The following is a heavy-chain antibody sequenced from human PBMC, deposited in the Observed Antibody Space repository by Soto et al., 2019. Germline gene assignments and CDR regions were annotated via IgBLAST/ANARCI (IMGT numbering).Heavy chain of an antibody. Sequence: PGGSLRLSCAASGFTFSSYAMSWVRQAPGKGLEWVSAISGSGGSTYYADTVKGRFTISRDNSKNTLYLQMNSLRAKDTAVNYCAKDETNDNCSSTTCESFQHWGQGTLVTVSS. D-gene: IGHD2-2*01. CDR1: GFTFSSYA. CDR2: ISGSGGST. CDR3: AKDETNDNCSSTTCESFQH. V-gene: IGHV3-23*01. J-gene: IGHJ1*01.